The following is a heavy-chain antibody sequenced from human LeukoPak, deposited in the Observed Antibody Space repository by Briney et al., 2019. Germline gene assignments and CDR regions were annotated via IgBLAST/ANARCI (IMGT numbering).Heavy chain of an antibody. CDR1: EYTFTSYG. CDR2: ISAYNGNT. D-gene: IGHD2-15*01. V-gene: IGHV1-18*01. J-gene: IGHJ6*02. CDR3: ARDPPRIVVVVAATNYYGMDV. Sequence: ASVKVSCKASEYTFTSYGMNWVRQAPGQGLEWMGWISAYNGNTNYAQKLQGRVTMTTDTSTSTAYMELRSLRSDDTAVYYCARDPPRIVVVVAATNYYGMDVWGQGTTVTVSS.